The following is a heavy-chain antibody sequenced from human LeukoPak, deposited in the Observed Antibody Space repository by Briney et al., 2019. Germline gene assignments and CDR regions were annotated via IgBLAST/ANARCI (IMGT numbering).Heavy chain of an antibody. D-gene: IGHD3-22*01. Sequence: SETLSLTCAVYGGSFSGYYWSWIRQPPGKGLEWIGEINHSGSTNYNPSLKSRVTISVDTSKNQFSLKLSSVTAADTAVYYCAREKNYYDSSVPWGQGTLVTGSS. J-gene: IGHJ5*02. CDR2: INHSGST. V-gene: IGHV4-34*01. CDR3: AREKNYYDSSVP. CDR1: GGSFSGYY.